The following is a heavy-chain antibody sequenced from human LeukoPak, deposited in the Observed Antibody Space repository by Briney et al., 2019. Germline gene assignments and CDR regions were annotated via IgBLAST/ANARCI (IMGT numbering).Heavy chain of an antibody. CDR3: ARLERRVSSNFDY. D-gene: IGHD1-1*01. CDR1: GGSVSSGNYY. J-gene: IGHJ4*02. Sequence: PSETLSLTCTVSGGSVSSGNYYWSWIRQPPGKGLEWIGEIYHSGSTNYNPSLKSRVTISVDKSKNQFSLKLSSVTAADTAVYYCARLERRVSSNFDYWGQGTLVTVSS. CDR2: IYHSGST. V-gene: IGHV4-61*01.